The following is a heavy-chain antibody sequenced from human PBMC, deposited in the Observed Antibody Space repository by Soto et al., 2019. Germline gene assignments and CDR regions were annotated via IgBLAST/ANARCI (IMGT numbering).Heavy chain of an antibody. CDR3: AKATATGGGAFDI. D-gene: IGHD2-8*02. CDR2: ILVNGRT. V-gene: IGHV3-23*01. CDR1: GFICSSYD. Sequence: GGSLRLSCAASGFICSSYDMSWVRQAPGKGLEWVSTILVNGRTFYVDSVKGRFTISRDSSRNTVYLQMNSLTAGDTALYYCAKATATGGGAFDICGQGTMVTVSS. J-gene: IGHJ3*02.